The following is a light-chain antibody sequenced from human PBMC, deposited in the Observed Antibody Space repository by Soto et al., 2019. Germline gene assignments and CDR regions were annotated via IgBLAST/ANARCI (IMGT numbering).Light chain of an antibody. CDR2: AAS. V-gene: IGKV1-6*01. Sequence: AIQMTQSPSSLSASVGDRVTILCRASHDIRDDLGWYQQKPGKAPKLLIYAASILQSGVPLRFSGSGSGTDFTLTISRLEPEDSAVYYCQQYGSSPTWTFGQGTKVDIK. J-gene: IGKJ1*01. CDR1: HDIRDD. CDR3: QQYGSSPTWT.